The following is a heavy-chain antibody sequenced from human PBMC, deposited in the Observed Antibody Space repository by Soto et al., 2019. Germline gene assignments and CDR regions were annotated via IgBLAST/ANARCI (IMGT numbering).Heavy chain of an antibody. J-gene: IGHJ2*01. Sequence: GGSLRLSCTASGFTFGDYAMSWFRQAPGKGLEWVGFIRSKAYGGTTEYAASVKGRFTISRDDSKSIAYLQMNSLKTEDTAVYYCTRSRMIVVVSRLGVPWYFDLWGRGTLVTVSS. D-gene: IGHD3-22*01. CDR2: IRSKAYGGTT. CDR3: TRSRMIVVVSRLGVPWYFDL. V-gene: IGHV3-49*03. CDR1: GFTFGDYA.